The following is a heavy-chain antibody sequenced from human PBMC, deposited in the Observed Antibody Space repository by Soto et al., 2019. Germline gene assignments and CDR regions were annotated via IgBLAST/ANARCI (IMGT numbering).Heavy chain of an antibody. V-gene: IGHV3-11*06. CDR2: ISPGSRYP. CDR1: GFTFGDSY. D-gene: IGHD2-15*01. Sequence: PGGSLRLSCAVSGFTFGDSYMSWIRQAPGKGLEWLSYISPGSRYPAYADSVKGRFTISRDNAKRSLYLQMMSLTAEDTAIYYCVRGGGGGLFDPWGQGTTCTISS. J-gene: IGHJ5*02. CDR3: VRGGGGGLFDP.